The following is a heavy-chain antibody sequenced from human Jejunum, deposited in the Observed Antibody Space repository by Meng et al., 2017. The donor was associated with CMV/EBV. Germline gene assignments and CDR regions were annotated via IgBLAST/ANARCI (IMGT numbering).Heavy chain of an antibody. CDR1: GSTFTGYY. J-gene: IGHJ4*02. CDR3: ARDWETYGSGGYYYDY. Sequence: GSTFTGYYIHWVRPAPGQGLEWMGIINPSGGRAHYAQRFQGRVTMTRDTSTTTVYMELSSLRSADTAVYYCARDWETYGSGGYYYDYWGQGTLVTVSS. V-gene: IGHV1-46*01. CDR2: INPSGGRA. D-gene: IGHD3-22*01.